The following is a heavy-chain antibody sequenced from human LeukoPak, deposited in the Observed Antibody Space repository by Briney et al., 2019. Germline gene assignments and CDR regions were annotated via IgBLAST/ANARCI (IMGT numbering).Heavy chain of an antibody. CDR3: ARDRGALEFGY. J-gene: IGHJ4*02. V-gene: IGHV1-46*01. D-gene: IGHD1-1*01. CDR1: GYTFTSYY. Sequence: ASVKVSCKASGYTFTSYYMHWVRQAPGQGLEWMGTINPSGGSTSYAQKFQGRVTMTRDTSTSTVYMELSSLRSEDTAVYYCARDRGALEFGYWGQGTLVTVSS. CDR2: INPSGGST.